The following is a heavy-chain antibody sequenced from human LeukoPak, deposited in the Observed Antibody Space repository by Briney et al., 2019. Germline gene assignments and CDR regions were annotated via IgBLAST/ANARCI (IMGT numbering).Heavy chain of an antibody. Sequence: PGGSLRLSCAASGFIFSSYEMNWVRQAPGKGLEWVSYISSSASTMYYADSVKGRFTISRDNAKNSLYLQMNSLRAEDTALYYCATSGSGGNYPLDYWGQGTLVTVSS. CDR1: GFIFSSYE. CDR3: ATSGSGGNYPLDY. V-gene: IGHV3-48*03. D-gene: IGHD1-26*01. J-gene: IGHJ4*02. CDR2: ISSSASTM.